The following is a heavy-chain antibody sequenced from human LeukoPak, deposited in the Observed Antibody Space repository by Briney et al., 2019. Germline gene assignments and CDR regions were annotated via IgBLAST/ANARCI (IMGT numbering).Heavy chain of an antibody. Sequence: SGGSLRLSCAASGFTFSSYGMHWVRQAPGKGLEWVAVIWSDGSNKYYADSVKGRFTISRDNSKNTLYLQMNSLRAEDTAVYYCARGYGSGSYPNDYWGQGTLVTVSS. CDR1: GFTFSSYG. CDR3: ARGYGSGSYPNDY. V-gene: IGHV3-33*01. J-gene: IGHJ4*02. CDR2: IWSDGSNK. D-gene: IGHD3-10*01.